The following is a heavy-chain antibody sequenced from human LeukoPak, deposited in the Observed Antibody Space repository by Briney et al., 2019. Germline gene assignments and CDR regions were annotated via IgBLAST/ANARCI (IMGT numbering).Heavy chain of an antibody. CDR1: GGSISSSSYN. J-gene: IGHJ4*02. CDR3: ARHDRIIASPLV. CDR2: IYYSGTT. Sequence: NTSETLPLTCIVSGGSISSSSYNWGWIRQPPGKGLERIGSIYYSGTTYYNPSLKSRLTISVDTSKNQFSLNLSSVTAADTAVYYCARHDRIIASPLVWGQGILVTVSS. D-gene: IGHD2/OR15-2a*01. V-gene: IGHV4-39*01.